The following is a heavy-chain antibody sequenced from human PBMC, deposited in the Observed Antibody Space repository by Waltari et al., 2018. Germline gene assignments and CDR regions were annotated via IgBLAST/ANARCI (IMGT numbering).Heavy chain of an antibody. V-gene: IGHV4-38-2*01. CDR3: ARALWFWESDY. J-gene: IGHJ4*02. CDR1: GYSISSGYY. Sequence: QVQLQESGPGLVKPSETLSLTCAVSGYSISSGYYWGWIRQPPGKGLEWIGSIYHSGSTYYNPSLKSRVTISVDTSKNQFSLKLSSVTAADTAVYYCARALWFWESDYWGQGTLVTVSS. D-gene: IGHD3-10*01. CDR2: IYHSGST.